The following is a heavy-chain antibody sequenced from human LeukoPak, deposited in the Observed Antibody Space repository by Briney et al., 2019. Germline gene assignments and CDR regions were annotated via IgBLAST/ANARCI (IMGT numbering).Heavy chain of an antibody. CDR3: ARGYYGSGSHCCHMDV. Sequence: SSETLSLTCAVYVGSFSGYYWSWIRQPPGKGLEWIGEINHSGSTNYNSSLKSRVTISVDTSKNQFSLKLSSVAAADTAVYYCARGYYGSGSHCCHMDVWGKGTTITVS. V-gene: IGHV4-34*01. J-gene: IGHJ6*03. CDR2: INHSGST. D-gene: IGHD3-10*01. CDR1: VGSFSGYY.